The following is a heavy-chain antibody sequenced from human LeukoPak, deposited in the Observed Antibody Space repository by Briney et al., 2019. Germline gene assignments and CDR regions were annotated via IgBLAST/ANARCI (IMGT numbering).Heavy chain of an antibody. Sequence: GGSLRLSCAASGFTFSNNAMSWVRQAPGKGLEWVSGISGSGDSTYYVDSVKGRFTISRDNSKNTLYLQMNSLRAEDTAVYYCAKLGIGYSSGWVDYWGQGTLVTVSS. CDR1: GFTFSNNA. V-gene: IGHV3-23*01. D-gene: IGHD6-19*01. CDR2: ISGSGDST. CDR3: AKLGIGYSSGWVDY. J-gene: IGHJ4*02.